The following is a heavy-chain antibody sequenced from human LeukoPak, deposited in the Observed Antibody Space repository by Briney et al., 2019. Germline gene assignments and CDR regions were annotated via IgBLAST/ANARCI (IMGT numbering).Heavy chain of an antibody. V-gene: IGHV3-30-3*01. J-gene: IGHJ4*02. CDR1: GFTFSSYA. CDR2: ISYDGSNK. CDR3: ARRYTYGTDY. Sequence: PGGSLRLSCAASGFTFSSYAMHWVRQAPGKGLEWVAVISYDGSNKYYADSVKGRFTISRDNSKNTLYLQMNSLRAEDTAVYYCARRYTYGTDYWGQGTLVTVSS. D-gene: IGHD5-18*01.